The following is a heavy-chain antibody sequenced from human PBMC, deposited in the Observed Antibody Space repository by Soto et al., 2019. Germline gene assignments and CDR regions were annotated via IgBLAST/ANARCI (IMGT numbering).Heavy chain of an antibody. Sequence: ASVKVSCKASGGTFSSYAISWVRQAPGQGLEWMGGIIPIFGTANYAQKFQGRVTITADESTSTAYMELSSLRSEDTAVYYCARGYSYGFNHDAFDIWGQGTMVTVSS. D-gene: IGHD5-18*01. CDR1: GGTFSSYA. V-gene: IGHV1-69*13. J-gene: IGHJ3*02. CDR3: ARGYSYGFNHDAFDI. CDR2: IIPIFGTA.